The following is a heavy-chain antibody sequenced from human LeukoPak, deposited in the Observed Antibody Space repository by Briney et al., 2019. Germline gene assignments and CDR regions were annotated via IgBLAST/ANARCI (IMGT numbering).Heavy chain of an antibody. J-gene: IGHJ4*02. D-gene: IGHD5-24*01. CDR2: IISHSDYI. Sequence: GGSLRLSCAAPGFTFSAYSMSWVRQARGKGLEWGSSIISHSDYIYYRHSVKGRFPVSRDNANNSLYLQMNSLRAEDTAVYYCARDYLGDGYNFYFWGQGTLVTVSS. CDR3: ARDYLGDGYNFYF. V-gene: IGHV3-21*01. CDR1: GFTFSAYS.